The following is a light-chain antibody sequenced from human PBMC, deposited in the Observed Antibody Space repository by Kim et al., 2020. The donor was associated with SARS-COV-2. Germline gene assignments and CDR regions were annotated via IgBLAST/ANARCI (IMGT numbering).Light chain of an antibody. Sequence: SYELTQPPSVSVSPGQTASITCSGDKLGNKYVCWYQQKPGQSPVLLIYEDRKRPSGIPERFSGSNSGNTATLTISGTQAMDEADYYCQAWDSSTAVFGGGTQLTVL. CDR2: EDR. V-gene: IGLV3-1*01. J-gene: IGLJ2*01. CDR3: QAWDSSTAV. CDR1: KLGNKY.